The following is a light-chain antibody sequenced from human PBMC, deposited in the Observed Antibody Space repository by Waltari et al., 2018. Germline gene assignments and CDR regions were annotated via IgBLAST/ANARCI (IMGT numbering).Light chain of an antibody. V-gene: IGKV4-1*01. J-gene: IGKJ3*01. CDR3: QQYYSPPRT. Sequence: DIVMTQSPGSLAVSPGDRATINCRSSQNLLSRSNNKNYLAWYQRRPGQPPKLLIYWASTRESGVPDRFTGSGSGTDFTRTISSLQTEDVAVYYCQQYYSPPRTFSPGTKVEIK. CDR1: QNLLSRSNNKNY. CDR2: WAS.